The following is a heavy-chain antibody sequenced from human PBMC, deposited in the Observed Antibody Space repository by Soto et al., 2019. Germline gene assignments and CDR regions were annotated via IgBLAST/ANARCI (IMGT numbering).Heavy chain of an antibody. CDR3: ARYCSSTSCYPSFDY. CDR2: IIPIFGTA. Sequence: QVQLVQSGAEVKKPGSSVKVTCKASGGTFSSYAISWVRQAPGQGLVWMGGIIPIFGTANYAQKFQGRVTITADESTSTAYMELSSLRSEDTAVYYFARYCSSTSCYPSFDYWGQGTLVTVSS. V-gene: IGHV1-69*01. D-gene: IGHD2-2*01. J-gene: IGHJ4*02. CDR1: GGTFSSYA.